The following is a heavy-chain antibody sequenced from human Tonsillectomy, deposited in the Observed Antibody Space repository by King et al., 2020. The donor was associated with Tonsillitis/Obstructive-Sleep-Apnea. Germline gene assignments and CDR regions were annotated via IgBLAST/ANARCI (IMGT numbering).Heavy chain of an antibody. V-gene: IGHV4-31*03. Sequence: PLQESGPGLVKPSQTLSLTCTVSGGSISSGGYYWSWIRQHPGKGLEWIGYIYYSGSTYYNTSLKSRVTISVDTSKNQFSLKLSSVTAADTAVYYCAGREVGATDHDAFDIWGQGTMVTVSS. J-gene: IGHJ3*02. D-gene: IGHD1-26*01. CDR3: AGREVGATDHDAFDI. CDR2: IYYSGST. CDR1: GGSISSGGYY.